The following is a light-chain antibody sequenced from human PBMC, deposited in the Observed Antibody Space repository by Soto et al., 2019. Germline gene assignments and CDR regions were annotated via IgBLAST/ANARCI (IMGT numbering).Light chain of an antibody. CDR1: SSDIGAYNF. CDR2: DVN. CDR3: TSWTTSTTMI. Sequence: QSVLTQPASVSGSPGQAVTISCTGTSSDIGAYNFVSGYQQHPGKAPKLMLYDVNIRPSGVSNRFSGSKSGNTASLTISGLQAEDEADYYCTSWTTSTTMIFGGGTKVTVL. V-gene: IGLV2-14*03. J-gene: IGLJ2*01.